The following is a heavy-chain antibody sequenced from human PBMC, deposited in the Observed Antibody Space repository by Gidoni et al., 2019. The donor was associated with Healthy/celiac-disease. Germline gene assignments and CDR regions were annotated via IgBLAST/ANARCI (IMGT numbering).Heavy chain of an antibody. Sequence: EVQLLESGGGLVQPGGSLRLSCAASGFTFSSYAMSWVRQAPGKGLEWVSAISGSGGSTYYADSVKGRFTISRDNSKNTLYLQMNSLRAEDTAVYYCASSGTRRWLQFYYYYYMDVWGKGTTVTVSS. CDR3: ASSGTRRWLQFYYYYYMDV. J-gene: IGHJ6*03. CDR2: ISGSGGST. V-gene: IGHV3-23*01. CDR1: GFTFSSYA. D-gene: IGHD5-12*01.